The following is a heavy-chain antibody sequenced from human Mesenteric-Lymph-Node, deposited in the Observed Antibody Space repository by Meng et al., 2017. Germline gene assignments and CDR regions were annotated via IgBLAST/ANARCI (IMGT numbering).Heavy chain of an antibody. CDR1: GFTFSSYS. D-gene: IGHD3-3*01. Sequence: GESLKISCAASGFTFSSYSMNWVRQVPGKGPEWVSHISGDGSTTYYADSVKGRFTISRDNAKNTLYLQMNSLGADDTAVYYCARDLGWVLFDYWGQGALVTVSS. CDR3: ARDLGWVLFDY. CDR2: ISGDGSTT. V-gene: IGHV3-23*01. J-gene: IGHJ4*02.